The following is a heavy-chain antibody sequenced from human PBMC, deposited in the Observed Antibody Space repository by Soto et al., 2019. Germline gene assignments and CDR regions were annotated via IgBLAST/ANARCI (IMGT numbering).Heavy chain of an antibody. J-gene: IGHJ4*02. CDR1: GFTFSSYR. V-gene: IGHV3-21*01. Sequence: GGSLRLSCAASGFTFSSYRMNWVRQAPGTGLEWVASISSTSSYIYYADSVRGRFTISRDNAKSSLYLQMNSLRAEDTAVYYCAREEAAYNPDCFDNWGQGTLVTVYS. CDR3: AREEAAYNPDCFDN. CDR2: ISSTSSYI. D-gene: IGHD1-1*01.